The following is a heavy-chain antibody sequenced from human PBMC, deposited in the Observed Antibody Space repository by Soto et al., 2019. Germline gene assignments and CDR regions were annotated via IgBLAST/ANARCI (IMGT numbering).Heavy chain of an antibody. D-gene: IGHD6-13*01. CDR1: GGSFSGYY. CDR2: INHSGST. CDR3: ARVARTRPPNSSSRKQQLGLGGMDV. Sequence: SETLSLTCAVYGGSFSGYYWSWIRQPPGKGLEWIGEINHSGSTNYNPSLKSRVTISVDTSKNQFSLKLSSVTAADTAVYYCARVARTRPPNSSSRKQQLGLGGMDVWGQGTTVTVSS. V-gene: IGHV4-34*01. J-gene: IGHJ6*02.